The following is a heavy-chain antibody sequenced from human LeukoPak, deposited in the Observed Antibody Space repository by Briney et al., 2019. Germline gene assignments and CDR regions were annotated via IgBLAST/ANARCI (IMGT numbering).Heavy chain of an antibody. CDR2: ISYDGSNK. J-gene: IGHJ4*02. CDR3: ARGWGLMASLVS. D-gene: IGHD2-8*01. CDR1: GFTFSSYA. V-gene: IGHV3-30*04. Sequence: GGSLRLSCAASGFTFSSYAMHWVRQAPGEGLEWVAVISYDGSNKYYADSVKGRFTISRDNSKNTLYLQMNSLRAEDTAVYYCARGWGLMASLVSWGQGTLVTVSS.